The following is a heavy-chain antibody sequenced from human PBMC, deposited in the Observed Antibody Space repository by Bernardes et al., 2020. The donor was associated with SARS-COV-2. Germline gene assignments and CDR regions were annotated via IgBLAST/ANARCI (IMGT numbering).Heavy chain of an antibody. V-gene: IGHV3-11*04. D-gene: IGHD3-3*01. CDR2: ISGSGTII. J-gene: IGHJ4*02. CDR1: GFTFSDSY. Sequence: GGSLRLSRAASGFTFSDSYMSWIRQAPGKGLEWISYISGSGTIIYSADSVKGRFTISRDNAKNSLYLQMNNLRAEDTAVYYCARGGYRFFDWLGQGTLVPGSA. CDR3: ARGGYRFFDW.